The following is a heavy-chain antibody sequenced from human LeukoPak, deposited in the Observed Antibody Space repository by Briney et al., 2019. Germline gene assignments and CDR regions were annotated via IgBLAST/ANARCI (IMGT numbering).Heavy chain of an antibody. Sequence: SEILSLTCAVYGGSFSGYYWSWIRQPPGKGLEWIGEINHSGSTNYNPSLKSRVTISVDTSKNQFSLKLSSVTAADTAVYYCARGWRRIAVAGYFDYWGQGTLVTVSS. D-gene: IGHD6-19*01. CDR2: INHSGST. CDR3: ARGWRRIAVAGYFDY. V-gene: IGHV4-34*01. CDR1: GGSFSGYY. J-gene: IGHJ4*02.